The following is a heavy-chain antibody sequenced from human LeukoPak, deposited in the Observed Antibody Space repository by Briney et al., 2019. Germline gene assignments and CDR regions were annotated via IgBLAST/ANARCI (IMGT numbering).Heavy chain of an antibody. D-gene: IGHD6-6*01. CDR3: ARTYSSSYLGYYYYMDV. J-gene: IGHJ6*03. CDR1: GGSISSYY. CDR2: IYYSGST. V-gene: IGHV4-30-4*08. Sequence: PSETLSLTCTVSGGSISSYYWSWIRQPPGKGLEWIGYIYYSGSTYYNPSLKSRVTISVDTSKNQFSLKLSSVTAADTAVYYCARTYSSSYLGYYYYMDVWGKGTTVTVSS.